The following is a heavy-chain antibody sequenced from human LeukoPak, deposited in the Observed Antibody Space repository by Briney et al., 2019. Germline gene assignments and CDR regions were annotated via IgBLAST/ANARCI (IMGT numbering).Heavy chain of an antibody. CDR3: ARGARVLGANP. D-gene: IGHD1-26*01. Sequence: PSETLSLTCTVSGGSISSGSNYWSWIRQPAGKGLEWIGRIYTSGSTNYNPSLKSRVTISVDTSKNQFSLKLSSVTAADTAVYYCARGARVLGANPWGQGTLVTVSS. CDR2: IYTSGST. CDR1: GGSISSGSNY. J-gene: IGHJ5*02. V-gene: IGHV4-61*02.